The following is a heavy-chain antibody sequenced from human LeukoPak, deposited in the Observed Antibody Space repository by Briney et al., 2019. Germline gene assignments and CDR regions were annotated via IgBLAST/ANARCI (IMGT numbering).Heavy chain of an antibody. J-gene: IGHJ4*02. D-gene: IGHD6-19*01. CDR3: VKETTQHTSGWYFWH. Sequence: PGGSLRLSCAASAFTFSSYAMSWVRQAPGKGLEWVSSITGSGFTTYYADSMKGRFTISRDNSKNTLYLQMNSLRAEDTAVYYCVKETTQHTSGWYFWHWGQGNLVTVSS. V-gene: IGHV3-23*01. CDR1: AFTFSSYA. CDR2: ITGSGFTT.